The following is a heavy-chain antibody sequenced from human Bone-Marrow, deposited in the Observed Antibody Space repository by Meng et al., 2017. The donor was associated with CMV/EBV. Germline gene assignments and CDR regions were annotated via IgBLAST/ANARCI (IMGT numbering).Heavy chain of an antibody. CDR1: GYTFTGYH. D-gene: IGHD3-22*01. V-gene: IGHV1-2*02. Sequence: ASVKVSCKASGYTFTGYHMHWVRQAPGQGLEWMGWINPNSGGTNYAQKFQGRVTMTRDTSISTAYMELSRLRSDDTAVYYCARDQVYYYDSGFGGDYYGMDVWGQGTTVTVSS. J-gene: IGHJ6*02. CDR2: INPNSGGT. CDR3: ARDQVYYYDSGFGGDYYGMDV.